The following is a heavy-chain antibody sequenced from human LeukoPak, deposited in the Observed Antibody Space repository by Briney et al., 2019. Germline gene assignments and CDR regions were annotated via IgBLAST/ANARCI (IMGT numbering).Heavy chain of an antibody. V-gene: IGHV1-18*01. Sequence: AAVKVSCKASGYTFTSYGISWVRQAPGQGLEWMGWISAYDGDTNYAQELQGRLSMTTDTSTSTAYMELRSLRSDDTAVYYCARDYHYFDSSDWEDCFDPWDQGTLVAVSS. CDR2: ISAYDGDT. J-gene: IGHJ5*02. CDR3: ARDYHYFDSSDWEDCFDP. CDR1: GYTFTSYG. D-gene: IGHD3-22*01.